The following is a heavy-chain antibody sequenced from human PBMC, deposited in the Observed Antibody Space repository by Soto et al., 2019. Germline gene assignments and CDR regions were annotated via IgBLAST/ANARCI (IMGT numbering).Heavy chain of an antibody. Sequence: QVQLVQSGAEVKKPGASVKVSCKASGYTFTSYGISWVRQAPGQGLEWMGWISAYNGNTNYAQKRQGRVTMTTDTSTSTANMELRSRRSDDTAVYYCARDLIVGATPPYYFDYWGQGTLVTVAA. CDR3: ARDLIVGATPPYYFDY. CDR2: ISAYNGNT. CDR1: GYTFTSYG. D-gene: IGHD1-26*01. J-gene: IGHJ4*02. V-gene: IGHV1-18*01.